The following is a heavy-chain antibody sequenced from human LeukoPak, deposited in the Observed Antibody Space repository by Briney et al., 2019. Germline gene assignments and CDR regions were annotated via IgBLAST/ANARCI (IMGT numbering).Heavy chain of an antibody. V-gene: IGHV4-59*01. CDR3: ARAAGIQFDY. D-gene: IGHD1-14*01. Sequence: SETLSLTCTVSGSSISSYYWSWIRQPPGKGLEWIGYIYYSGSTNYNPSLKSRVTISVDTSKNQFSLKLSSVTAADTAVYYCARAAGIQFDYWGQGTLVTVSS. J-gene: IGHJ4*02. CDR1: GSSISSYY. CDR2: IYYSGST.